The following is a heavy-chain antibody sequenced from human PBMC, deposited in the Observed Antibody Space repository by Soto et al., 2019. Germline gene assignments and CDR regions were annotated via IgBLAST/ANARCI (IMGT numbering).Heavy chain of an antibody. CDR1: GGSISSYY. CDR2: IHYSGIT. D-gene: IGHD5-12*01. CDR3: ARAESSGYYWLNY. J-gene: IGHJ4*02. Sequence: SETLSLTCTVSGGSISSYYWSWIRQPPGKGLEWIGYIHYSGITSYNPSLESRLTISVDTSRNQFSLKLSSLTAADTAVYYCARAESSGYYWLNYWGPGTLVTVSS. V-gene: IGHV4-59*01.